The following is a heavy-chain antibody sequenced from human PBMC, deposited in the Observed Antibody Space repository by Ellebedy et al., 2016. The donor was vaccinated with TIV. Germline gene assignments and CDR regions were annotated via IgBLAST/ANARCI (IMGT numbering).Heavy chain of an antibody. CDR3: AKEGY. CDR1: GFTFSSYG. J-gene: IGHJ4*02. Sequence: GGSLRLXCAASGFTFSSYGMHWVRQAPGKGLEGVAVISYDGSNKYYADSVKGRFTISRDNSKNTLYLQMNSLRAEDTAVYYCAKEGYWGQGTLVTVSS. V-gene: IGHV3-30*18. CDR2: ISYDGSNK.